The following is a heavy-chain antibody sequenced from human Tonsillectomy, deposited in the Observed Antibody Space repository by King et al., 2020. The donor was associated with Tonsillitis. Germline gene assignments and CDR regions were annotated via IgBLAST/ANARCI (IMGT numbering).Heavy chain of an antibody. CDR1: GASVSGIDYY. J-gene: IGHJ6*02. D-gene: IGHD3/OR15-3a*01. CDR3: ARWTGQTVPLYYGLDV. CDR2: IYYSGSS. Sequence: LQLQESGPGLVKPSETLSLTCTVSGASVSGIDYYWTWIRQSPGKGLEWIGYIYYSGSSKYNPSLQSRVTISIDKSKNQFSLNLSSVTAADTAVYYCARWTGQTVPLYYGLDVWGQGTTVTVSS. V-gene: IGHV4-61*08.